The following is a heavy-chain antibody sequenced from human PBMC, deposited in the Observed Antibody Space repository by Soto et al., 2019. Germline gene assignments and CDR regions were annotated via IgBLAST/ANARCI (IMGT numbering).Heavy chain of an antibody. CDR1: GGSISSSSYY. D-gene: IGHD2-15*01. CDR2: IYYSGST. CDR3: ARPFYRYYYYYGMDV. Sequence: PSETLSLTCTVSGGSISSSSYYWGWIRQPPGKGLEWIGSIYYSGSTYYNPSLKSRVTISVDTSKNQFSLKLSSVTAADTAVYYCARPFYRYYYYYGMDVWGQGTTVTVSS. V-gene: IGHV4-39*01. J-gene: IGHJ6*02.